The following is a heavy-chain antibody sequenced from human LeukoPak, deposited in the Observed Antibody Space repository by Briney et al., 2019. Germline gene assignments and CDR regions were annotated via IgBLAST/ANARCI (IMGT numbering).Heavy chain of an antibody. D-gene: IGHD2-2*01. CDR1: RFTFSNSW. V-gene: IGHV3-7*01. CDR3: ARVGSTSRAPNS. Sequence: GGSLRLSCAASRFTFSNSWMSWVRQAPGKGLEWVASIKPDGSEKYYVDSVKGRFAISRGNAKNSLYLQMNSPIADDTAIYYCARVGSTSRAPNSWGQGTLVTVSS. J-gene: IGHJ4*02. CDR2: IKPDGSEK.